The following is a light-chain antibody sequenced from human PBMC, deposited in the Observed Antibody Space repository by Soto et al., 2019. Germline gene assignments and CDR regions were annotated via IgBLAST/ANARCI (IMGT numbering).Light chain of an antibody. Sequence: DIQMTQSPSSLSASVGDRVTITCRASLTISTFLNWYQQKPGKAPKLLIYAASSLRSGVPSRFSGRGAGTDFTLTIRSLQPEDFATYYCQQSYSPPRVTFGPGTKVDIK. CDR3: QQSYSPPRVT. CDR1: LTISTF. CDR2: AAS. J-gene: IGKJ3*01. V-gene: IGKV1-39*01.